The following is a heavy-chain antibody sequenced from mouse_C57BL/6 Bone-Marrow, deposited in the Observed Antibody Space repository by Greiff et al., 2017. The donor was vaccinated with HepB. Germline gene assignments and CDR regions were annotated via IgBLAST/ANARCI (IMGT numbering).Heavy chain of an antibody. CDR2: INPGSGGT. V-gene: IGHV1-54*01. J-gene: IGHJ2*01. CDR3: ARYSSGLEYFDY. Sequence: QVQLKQSGAELVRPGTSVKVSCKASGYAFTNYLIEWVKQRPGQGLEWIGVINPGSGGTNYNEKFKGKATLTADKSSSTAYMQRSSLTSEDSAVYFCARYSSGLEYFDYWGQGTTLTVSS. D-gene: IGHD3-2*02. CDR1: GYAFTNYL.